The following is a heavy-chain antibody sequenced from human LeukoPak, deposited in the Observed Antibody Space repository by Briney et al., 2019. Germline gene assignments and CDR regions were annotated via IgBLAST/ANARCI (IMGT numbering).Heavy chain of an antibody. Sequence: GGSLRLSCAASGFTFSSYSMNWVRQAPGKGLEWVSSISSSSSYIYYADSVKGRFTISRDNAKNSLYLQMNSLRAEDTAVYYCARCFEYYYDSSGYPRDAFDIWGQGTMVTVSS. CDR1: GFTFSSYS. V-gene: IGHV3-21*01. CDR3: ARCFEYYYDSSGYPRDAFDI. D-gene: IGHD3-22*01. J-gene: IGHJ3*02. CDR2: ISSSSSYI.